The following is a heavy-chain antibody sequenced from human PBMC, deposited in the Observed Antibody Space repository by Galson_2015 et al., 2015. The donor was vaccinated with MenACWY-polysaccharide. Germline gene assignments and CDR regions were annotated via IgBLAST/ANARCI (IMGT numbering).Heavy chain of an antibody. CDR3: ARGQKTLGP. CDR2: IKQDGSEN. J-gene: IGHJ5*02. CDR1: GFTFSGYW. Sequence: SLRLSCAASGFTFSGYWMSWVRQAPGKELEWVANIKQDGSENYYVDSVKGRITISRDNAKNSLYLQMNSLRAEDTAEYYCARGQKTLGPRGQGTLVTVSS. V-gene: IGHV3-7*04.